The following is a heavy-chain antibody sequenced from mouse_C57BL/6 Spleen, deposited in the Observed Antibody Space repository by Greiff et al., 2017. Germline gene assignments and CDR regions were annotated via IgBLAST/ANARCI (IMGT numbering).Heavy chain of an antibody. CDR1: GYAFTNYL. Sequence: QVQLQQSGAELVRPGTSVKVSCKASGYAFTNYLIEWVKQRPGQGLEWIGVINPGSGGTNYNEKFKGKATLTADKSSSTAYMQLSSLTSEDSAVYFCARIDSSGSGFAYWGQGTLVTVSA. D-gene: IGHD3-2*02. CDR2: INPGSGGT. J-gene: IGHJ3*01. CDR3: ARIDSSGSGFAY. V-gene: IGHV1-54*01.